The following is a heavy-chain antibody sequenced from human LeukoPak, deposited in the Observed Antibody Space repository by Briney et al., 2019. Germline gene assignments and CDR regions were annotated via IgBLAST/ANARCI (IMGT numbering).Heavy chain of an antibody. J-gene: IGHJ4*02. CDR3: ARHSEDYYDSSGCLDY. CDR1: GGSISSSSYY. Sequence: SETLSLTCTVSGGSISSSSYYWGWIRQPPGKGLEWIGSIFYSGTTYYNPSLKSRVTISVDTSKKQFSLKLSSVTAADTVVYYCARHSEDYYDSSGCLDYWGQGTLVTVSS. D-gene: IGHD3-22*01. CDR2: IFYSGTT. V-gene: IGHV4-39*01.